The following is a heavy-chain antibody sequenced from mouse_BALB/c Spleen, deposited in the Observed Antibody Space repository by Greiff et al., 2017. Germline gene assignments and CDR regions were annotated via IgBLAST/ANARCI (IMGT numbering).Heavy chain of an antibody. J-gene: IGHJ2*01. CDR2: IFPGSGNT. CDR1: GYSFTSYY. CDR3: ARVRFDYFDY. V-gene: IGHV1-66*01. Sequence: VKLMESGPELVKPGASVKISCKASGYSFTSYYIHWVKQRPGQGLEWIGWIFPGSGNTKYNEKFKGKATLTADTSSSTAYMQLSSLTSEDSAVYFCARVRFDYFDYWGQGTTLTVSS. D-gene: IGHD1-1*01.